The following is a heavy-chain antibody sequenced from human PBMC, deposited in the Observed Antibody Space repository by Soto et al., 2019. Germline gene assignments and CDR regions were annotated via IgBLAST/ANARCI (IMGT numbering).Heavy chain of an antibody. D-gene: IGHD1-26*01. V-gene: IGHV1-69*08. CDR3: ARGGVGAAGGMDV. J-gene: IGHJ6*02. CDR1: GYTFTIYT. CDR2: IIPIFTQT. Sequence: QVQLVQSGAEVKKPGSSVKVSCKSSGYTFTIYTVTWVRQAPGQGLEWMGRIIPIFTQTNYAQKFQDRVTIAADKSTSTVYMELSGRRYEDTAIYYSARGGVGAAGGMDVWGQWTTVTVSS.